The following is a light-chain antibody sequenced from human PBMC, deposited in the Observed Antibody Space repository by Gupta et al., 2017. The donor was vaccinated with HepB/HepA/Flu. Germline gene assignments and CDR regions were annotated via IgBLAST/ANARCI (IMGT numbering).Light chain of an antibody. J-gene: IGKJ1*01. CDR2: GAS. CDR1: QSVSSSY. Sequence: IVLTHFPGTLSFSPGHRATLSCRAIQSVSSSYLDWYQQKPGQSPRLLIYGASSRATGIPDRFSGSGSGTDFTLTISRMEPEDFAVYYCHQDGSSPPGTFGQGTKVEIK. CDR3: HQDGSSPPGT. V-gene: IGKV3-20*01.